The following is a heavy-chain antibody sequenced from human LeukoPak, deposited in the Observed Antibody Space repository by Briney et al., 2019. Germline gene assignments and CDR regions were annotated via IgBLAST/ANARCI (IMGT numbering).Heavy chain of an antibody. Sequence: GGSLRLSCAASGFTFSSYWMSWVRQAPGKGLEWVANIKQDGSEEVYVDSVKGRFAISRDNAKNSLFLQMDALRAEDTAVYYCARDPYSSTWSYGMDVWGQGTTVSVSS. CDR2: IKQDGSEE. D-gene: IGHD6-6*01. V-gene: IGHV3-7*05. CDR1: GFTFSSYW. J-gene: IGHJ6*02. CDR3: ARDPYSSTWSYGMDV.